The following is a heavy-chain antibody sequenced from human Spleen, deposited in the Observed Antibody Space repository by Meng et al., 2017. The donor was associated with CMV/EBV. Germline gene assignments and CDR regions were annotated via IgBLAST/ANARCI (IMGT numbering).Heavy chain of an antibody. CDR1: GFTFSSYS. CDR3: ARGLGDSGSDNYFDY. V-gene: IGHV3-21*01. Sequence: SGFTFSSYSMKWVRQAPGKGLEWVSSISGSNSHIYYADSVKGRFTISRDNAKNSLHLQMSSLRAEDTAMYYCARGLGDSGSDNYFDYWGQGILVTVSS. J-gene: IGHJ4*02. D-gene: IGHD5-12*01. CDR2: ISGSNSHI.